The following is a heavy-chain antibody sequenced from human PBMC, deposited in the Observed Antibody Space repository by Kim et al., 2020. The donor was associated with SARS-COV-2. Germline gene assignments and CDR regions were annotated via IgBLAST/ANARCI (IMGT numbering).Heavy chain of an antibody. V-gene: IGHV3-23*01. CDR1: GFTFSTYV. CDR3: AKKYLLLAGSDPFDS. CDR2: ISMSGDST. Sequence: GGSLRLSCAASGFTFSTYVMSWVRQAPGKGLERVSGISMSGDSTYYADSVKGRFTVSRDNSKNALYLQMNNLRAEDTAVYYCAKKYLLLAGSDPFDSWGQGTVVTVSS. D-gene: IGHD6-19*01. J-gene: IGHJ4*02.